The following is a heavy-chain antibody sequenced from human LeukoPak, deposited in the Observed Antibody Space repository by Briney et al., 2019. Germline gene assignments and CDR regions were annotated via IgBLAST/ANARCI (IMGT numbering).Heavy chain of an antibody. CDR1: GGSISGYS. D-gene: IGHD2/OR15-2a*01. Sequence: SETLSLTCTVSGGSISGYSWTWIRQPPGKGLEWIGYVYYSGNSNYNPSLKSRVTISVDTSKNQFSLKLTSVTAADTAVYYCARVGSTHYGMDVWGQGTTVTVSS. V-gene: IGHV4-59*01. CDR3: ARVGSTHYGMDV. J-gene: IGHJ6*02. CDR2: VYYSGNS.